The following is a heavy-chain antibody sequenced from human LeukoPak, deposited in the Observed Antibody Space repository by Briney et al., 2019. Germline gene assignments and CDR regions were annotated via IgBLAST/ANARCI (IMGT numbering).Heavy chain of an antibody. V-gene: IGHV3-48*03. CDR3: ASMGIAVAGGNFDY. D-gene: IGHD6-19*01. CDR1: GFTFSSYE. Sequence: GESLRLSCAASGFTFSSYEMNWVRQAPGKGLEWVSYISSSGSTIYYADSVKGRFTISRDNAKNSLYLQMNSLRAEDTAVYYCASMGIAVAGGNFDYWGQGTLVTVSS. CDR2: ISSSGSTI. J-gene: IGHJ4*02.